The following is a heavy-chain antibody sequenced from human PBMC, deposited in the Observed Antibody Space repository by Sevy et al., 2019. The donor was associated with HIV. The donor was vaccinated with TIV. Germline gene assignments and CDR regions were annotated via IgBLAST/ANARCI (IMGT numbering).Heavy chain of an antibody. D-gene: IGHD2-15*01. CDR1: GFTFNRNW. Sequence: GGSLRLSCAASGFTFNRNWMHWVRQAPGKGLVWVSQINGDGTNTNYADSVKGRFTISRDNAKNTVYLQMNSLTVEDTAVYYCASEVDCSSGRCFSPRFDNWGQGTLVTVSS. J-gene: IGHJ4*02. CDR2: INGDGTNT. CDR3: ASEVDCSSGRCFSPRFDN. V-gene: IGHV3-74*01.